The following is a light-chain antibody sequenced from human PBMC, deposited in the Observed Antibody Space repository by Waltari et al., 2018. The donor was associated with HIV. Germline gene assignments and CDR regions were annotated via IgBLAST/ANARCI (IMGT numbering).Light chain of an antibody. Sequence: QSALTHPRPVSGSPGQSVTISCPGTSSDFGYFAYVSWYQQFPGKAPNVIIYEVNQRPSGVPNRFTGAKSGITASLTISGLQAEDEADYYCCSYAGAYTYVFGTGTKVTVL. CDR3: CSYAGAYTYV. J-gene: IGLJ1*01. CDR2: EVN. V-gene: IGLV2-11*01. CDR1: SSDFGYFAY.